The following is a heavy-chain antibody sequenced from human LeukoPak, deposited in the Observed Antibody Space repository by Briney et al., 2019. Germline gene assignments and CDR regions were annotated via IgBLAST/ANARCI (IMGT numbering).Heavy chain of an antibody. J-gene: IGHJ6*04. CDR3: AELGITMIGGV. D-gene: IGHD3-10*02. V-gene: IGHV3-21*01. Sequence: PGGSLRLSCAASGFTFSSYSMNWVRQAPGEGLEWVSFISSSSSYIYYADSVKGRFTISRDNAKNSLYVQMNSLRAEDTAVYYCAELGITMIGGVWGKGTTVTISS. CDR1: GFTFSSYS. CDR2: ISSSSSYI.